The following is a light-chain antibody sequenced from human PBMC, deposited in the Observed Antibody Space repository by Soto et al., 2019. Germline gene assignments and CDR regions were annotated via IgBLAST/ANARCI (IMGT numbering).Light chain of an antibody. V-gene: IGLV2-14*01. CDR2: EVR. Sequence: QSVLIQPPSASGTPGQRVTISCSGTMRDVGAYNLVSWYQQHPGTAPKLIIYEVRNRPSGISSRFSGSRSGNTASLTISGLQPEDEGDYYCSAYTARSTLVFGGGTKVTVL. CDR3: SAYTARSTLV. J-gene: IGLJ3*02. CDR1: MRDVGAYNL.